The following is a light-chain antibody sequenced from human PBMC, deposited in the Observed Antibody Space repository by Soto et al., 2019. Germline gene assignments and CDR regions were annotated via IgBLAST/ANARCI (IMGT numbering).Light chain of an antibody. CDR2: AAS. CDR3: LQDYNYPRA. CDR1: QGIRNE. J-gene: IGKJ1*01. V-gene: IGKV1-6*01. Sequence: AIQITQSPSSLSASVVDRVSITFRATQGIRNELGWYQQKPGKAPKLLIYAASSLQSGVPSRFSGSASGTDFTLTISSLQPEDFATYYCLQDYNYPRAFGQGTKVDIK.